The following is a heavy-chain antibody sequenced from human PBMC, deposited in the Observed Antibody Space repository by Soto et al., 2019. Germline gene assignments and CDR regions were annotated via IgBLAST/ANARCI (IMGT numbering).Heavy chain of an antibody. CDR3: AHGRIGDRFDY. V-gene: IGHV2-5*02. Sequence: QITLKESGPTLVKPTQTLTLTCTFSGFSFSTSGVGVGWIRQPPGKALEWLALIYWDDDKRYSPSLRSRLTITKDTSKNQVVLTMTNMDPVDTATYYCAHGRIGDRFDYWGQGTLVTVSS. J-gene: IGHJ4*02. D-gene: IGHD6-6*01. CDR2: IYWDDDK. CDR1: GFSFSTSGVG.